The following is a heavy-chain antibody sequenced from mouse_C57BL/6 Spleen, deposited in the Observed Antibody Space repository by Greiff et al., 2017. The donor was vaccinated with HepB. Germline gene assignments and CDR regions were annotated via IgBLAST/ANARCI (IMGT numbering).Heavy chain of an antibody. CDR1: GFTFSSYT. CDR3: ARHGGRGDFDY. D-gene: IGHD3-3*01. CDR2: ISGGGGNT. V-gene: IGHV5-9*01. J-gene: IGHJ2*01. Sequence: VQLKESGGGLVKPGGSLKLSCAASGFTFSSYTMSWVRQTPEKRLEWVATISGGGGNTYYPDSVKGRFTISRDNAKNTLYLQMSSLRSEDTALYYCARHGGRGDFDYWGQGTTLTVSS.